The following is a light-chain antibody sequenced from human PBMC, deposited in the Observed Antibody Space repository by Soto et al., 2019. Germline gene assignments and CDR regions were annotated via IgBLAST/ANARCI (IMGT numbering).Light chain of an antibody. CDR1: GSNIGNNY. V-gene: IGLV1-51*01. Sequence: QSVLTQPPSVSAAPGQTVTISCSGSGSNIGNNYVSWYQHLPGTAPRLLIYDNSERPSEIPELFSGSKSGTSATLGITGLRTGDEADSYCGTWDNSWSVVYVFGTGTKLTVL. CDR2: DNS. J-gene: IGLJ1*01. CDR3: GTWDNSWSVVYV.